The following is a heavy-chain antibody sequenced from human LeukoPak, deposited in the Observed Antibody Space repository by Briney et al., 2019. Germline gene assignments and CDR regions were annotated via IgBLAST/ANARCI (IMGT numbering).Heavy chain of an antibody. V-gene: IGHV3-23*01. Sequence: PGGSLRLSCAASGFTFSSYEMNWVRQAPGKGLEWVSGSGSGGSTYYADSVKGRFTISRDNSKNTLYLQMNSLRAEDTAVYYCAKDFWSGYYPKFWGQGTLVTVSS. CDR2: SGSGGST. D-gene: IGHD3-3*01. CDR3: AKDFWSGYYPKF. CDR1: GFTFSSYE. J-gene: IGHJ4*02.